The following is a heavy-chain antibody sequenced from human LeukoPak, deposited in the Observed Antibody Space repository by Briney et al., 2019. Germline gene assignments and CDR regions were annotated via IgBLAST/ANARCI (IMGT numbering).Heavy chain of an antibody. CDR2: INSVGSST. J-gene: IGHJ6*02. CDR3: ARYCSSTSCYTGPYYYYGMDV. Sequence: PGGSLRLSCAASGFTFSSYWMHWVRQAPGRGLVWVSRINSVGSSTSYADSVKGRFTISRDTPKNTLYLQMNSLRAEDTAVYYCARYCSSTSCYTGPYYYYGMDVWGQGTTVTVSS. CDR1: GFTFSSYW. V-gene: IGHV3-74*01. D-gene: IGHD2-2*02.